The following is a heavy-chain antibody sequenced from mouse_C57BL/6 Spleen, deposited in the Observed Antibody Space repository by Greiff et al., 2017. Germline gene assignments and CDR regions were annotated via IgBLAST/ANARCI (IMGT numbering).Heavy chain of an antibody. Sequence: QVHVKQSGAELVRPGASVTLSCKASGYTFTDYEMHWVKQTPVHGLEWIGAIDPETGGTAYNQKFKGKAILTADKSSSTAYMELRSLTSEDSAVYYCTRRGVTTGGLDYWGQGTTLTVSS. CDR2: IDPETGGT. CDR1: GYTFTDYE. D-gene: IGHD2-2*01. V-gene: IGHV1-15*01. CDR3: TRRGVTTGGLDY. J-gene: IGHJ2*01.